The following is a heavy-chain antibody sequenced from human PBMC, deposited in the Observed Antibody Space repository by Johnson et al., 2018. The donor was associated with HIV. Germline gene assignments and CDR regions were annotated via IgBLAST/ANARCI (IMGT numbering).Heavy chain of an antibody. CDR3: ARVPPFGTHPDVAFDI. J-gene: IGHJ3*02. CDR1: GFSLSNYW. CDR2: IKQDGSEK. Sequence: EVQLVESGGGLVQTGGSLRLSCAASGFSLSNYWMSWVRQAPGKGLEWVANIKQDGSEKYYVDSVKGRFTISRDNAKNSLYLQMNRLRAEDTAVYYCARVPPFGTHPDVAFDIWGQGTMVTVSS. V-gene: IGHV3-7*05. D-gene: IGHD1-1*01.